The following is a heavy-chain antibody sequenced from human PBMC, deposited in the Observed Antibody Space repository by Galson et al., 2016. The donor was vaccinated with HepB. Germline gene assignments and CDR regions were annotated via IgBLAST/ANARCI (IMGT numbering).Heavy chain of an antibody. V-gene: IGHV4-30-4*01. J-gene: IGHJ4*02. CDR3: ARDRVDSSGFHDY. Sequence: TLSLTCKVSGSSISQGKYYWTWVRRPPGRGLEWIGKTFNTGATYYNVSFGSRVIISIDASKNGFFLRLSSVSVEDTATYFCARDRVDSSGFHDYWGQGTLVAVSS. D-gene: IGHD6-19*01. CDR1: GSSISQGKYY. CDR2: TFNTGAT.